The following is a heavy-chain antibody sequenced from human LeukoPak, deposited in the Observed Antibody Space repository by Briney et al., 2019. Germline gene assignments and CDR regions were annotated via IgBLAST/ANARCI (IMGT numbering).Heavy chain of an antibody. CDR1: GYTFTGYY. CDR3: ARDPHGPNYYGMDV. CDR2: INPNSGGT. J-gene: IGHJ6*02. V-gene: IGHV1-2*02. D-gene: IGHD4-17*01. Sequence: GASVKVSCKASGYTFTGYYMHWVRQAPGQGLEWMGWINPNSGGTNYAQKFQGRVTMTRDTSISTAYMELSRLRSDDTAVYYCARDPHGPNYYGMDVWGRGTTVTVSS.